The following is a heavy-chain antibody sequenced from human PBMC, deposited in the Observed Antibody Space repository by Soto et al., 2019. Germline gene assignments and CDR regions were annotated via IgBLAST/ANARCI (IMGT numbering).Heavy chain of an antibody. CDR3: ARAGAATLSDY. J-gene: IGHJ4*02. CDR2: IYYSGST. V-gene: IGHV4-30-4*02. D-gene: IGHD2-15*01. CDR1: GFSISSGDYY. Sequence: TSETLSLTCPVSGFSISSGDYYWSWIRQPPGKGLEWIGYIYYSGSTYYNPSLKSRVTISVDTSKNQFSLKLSSVTAADTAVYYCARAGAATLSDYWGQGTLVTVSS.